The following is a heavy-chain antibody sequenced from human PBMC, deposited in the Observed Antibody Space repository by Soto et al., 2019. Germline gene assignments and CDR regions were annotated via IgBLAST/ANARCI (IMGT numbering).Heavy chain of an antibody. CDR2: IIGSVGST. CDR3: AAGGRAPFSEFDY. Sequence: QVQLVQSGAEVKKPGSSVKVSCTASGGIFSRSGTFSSFAISWVRQAPGQGPEWMGGIIGSVGSTKYAPRFQGRITITADESAHSAFMELSSLRSEDTAIYYCAAGGRAPFSEFDYWGRGNRVTVS. D-gene: IGHD3-16*01. CDR1: GGIFSRSGTFSSFA. V-gene: IGHV1-69*01. J-gene: IGHJ4*02.